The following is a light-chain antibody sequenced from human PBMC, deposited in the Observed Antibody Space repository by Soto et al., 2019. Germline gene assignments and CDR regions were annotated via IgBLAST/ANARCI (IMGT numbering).Light chain of an antibody. CDR3: AAWDDSLNGHV. J-gene: IGLJ1*01. CDR1: SSNIGTSS. Sequence: QSALTQPHSASGTPGQRATISCSGSSSNIGTSSVHWFQQLPGTAPKLLISTTNQRPSGVPERFSGPKSGTSASLAISGLQSEDEADYYCAAWDDSLNGHVFGTGTKVTVL. CDR2: TTN. V-gene: IGLV1-44*01.